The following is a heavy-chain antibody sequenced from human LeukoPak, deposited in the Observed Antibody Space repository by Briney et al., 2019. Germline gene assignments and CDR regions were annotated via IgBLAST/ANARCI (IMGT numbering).Heavy chain of an antibody. CDR1: GFTFSSYS. CDR3: ARDRIEYDFWSGPTGDY. V-gene: IGHV3-21*01. Sequence: GGSLRLSCAASGFTFSSYSMNWVRQAPGKGLEWVSSISSSSSYIYYADSVKDRFTISRDNAKNSLHLQMNSLRAEDTAVYYCARDRIEYDFWSGPTGDYWGQGTLVTVSS. CDR2: ISSSSSYI. D-gene: IGHD3-3*01. J-gene: IGHJ4*02.